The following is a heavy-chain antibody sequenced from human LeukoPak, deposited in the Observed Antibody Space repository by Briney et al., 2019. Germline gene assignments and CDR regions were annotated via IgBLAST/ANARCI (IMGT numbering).Heavy chain of an antibody. D-gene: IGHD6-13*01. J-gene: IGHJ4*02. CDR2: ISSSSSYI. Sequence: GGSLRLSCAASGFKFSSYSMKWVRQAPGKGLEWVSFISSSSSYIYYADSLKGRFTISRDNAKNSLYLQMNSLRAGDTAVYYCAKDLRWSAADTVFDYWGQGTLVTVSS. CDR1: GFKFSSYS. CDR3: AKDLRWSAADTVFDY. V-gene: IGHV3-21*04.